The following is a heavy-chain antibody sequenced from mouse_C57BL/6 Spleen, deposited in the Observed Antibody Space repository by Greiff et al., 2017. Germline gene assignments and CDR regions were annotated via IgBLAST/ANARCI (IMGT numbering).Heavy chain of an antibody. J-gene: IGHJ3*01. D-gene: IGHD2-4*01. CDR1: GFNIKDAY. Sequence: VQGVESGAELVRPGASVKLSCTASGFNIKDAYMHWVKQRPEQGLEWIGWIDPENGDTEYASKFQGKATITADTSSNTAYLQLSSLTSEDTAVYYCTTGDDYVFAYWGQGTLVTVSA. CDR3: TTGDDYVFAY. V-gene: IGHV14-4*01. CDR2: IDPENGDT.